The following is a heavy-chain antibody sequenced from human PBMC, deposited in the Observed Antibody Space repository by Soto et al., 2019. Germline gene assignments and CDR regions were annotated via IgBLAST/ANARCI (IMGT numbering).Heavy chain of an antibody. Sequence: QVQLQESGPGLVKPSETLSLTCTVSGGSISRYYWSWIRQPPGKGLEWIGYMYNTGSTVYNPSFKCRVTIAVDTSKHQFSLKLNSVTAADTAVYYCARDLWGYCGTDCYPLDVWGQGTTVTVSS. CDR1: GGSISRYY. J-gene: IGHJ6*02. D-gene: IGHD2-21*02. CDR3: ARDLWGYCGTDCYPLDV. CDR2: MYNTGST. V-gene: IGHV4-59*01.